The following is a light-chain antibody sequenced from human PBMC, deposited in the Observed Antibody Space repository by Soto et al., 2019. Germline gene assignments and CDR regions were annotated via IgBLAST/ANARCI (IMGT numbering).Light chain of an antibody. Sequence: QSALTQPRSVSGSPGQSVTISCTGTSSDVGGYNYVSWYQQHPGKAPKLMIYDVSKRPSGVPDRFSGSKSGNTASLTISGRQAEDESDYYCCSYAGSDLYVFGTGTKLTAL. CDR2: DVS. V-gene: IGLV2-11*01. CDR3: CSYAGSDLYV. CDR1: SSDVGGYNY. J-gene: IGLJ1*01.